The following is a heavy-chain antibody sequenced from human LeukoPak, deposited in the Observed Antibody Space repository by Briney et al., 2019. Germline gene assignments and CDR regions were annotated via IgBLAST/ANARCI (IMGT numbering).Heavy chain of an antibody. CDR2: ITSSSGTI. V-gene: IGHV3-48*02. J-gene: IGHJ4*02. Sequence: GGSLRLSCAASGFTFSSYSMNWVRQAPGKGLEWVSYITSSSGTIYNADSVKGRFTISRDNAKNSLYLQMNSLRDEDTAVYYCASSRQVDSWGQGTLVTVSS. CDR3: ASSRQVDS. CDR1: GFTFSSYS.